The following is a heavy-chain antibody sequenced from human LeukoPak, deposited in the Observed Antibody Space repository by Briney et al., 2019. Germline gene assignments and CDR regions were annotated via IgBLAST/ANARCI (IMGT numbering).Heavy chain of an antibody. CDR2: IYTSGST. Sequence: PSQTLSLTCTVSGGSISSGSYYWSWIRQPAGKGLEWIGRIYTSGSTNYNPSLKSRVTISVDTSKNQFSLKLSSVTAADTAVYYCARGLRFLEWLSLHITYYSDYWGQGTLVTVSS. J-gene: IGHJ4*02. CDR1: GGSISSGSYY. D-gene: IGHD3-3*01. V-gene: IGHV4-61*02. CDR3: ARGLRFLEWLSLHITYYSDY.